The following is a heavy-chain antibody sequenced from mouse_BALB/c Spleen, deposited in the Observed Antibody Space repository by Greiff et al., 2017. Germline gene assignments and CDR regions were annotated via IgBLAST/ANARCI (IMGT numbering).Heavy chain of an antibody. CDR2: ISSGGSYT. CDR3: ARERYGNLCAIDY. J-gene: IGHJ4*01. Sequence: EVHLVESGGGLVQPGGSLKLSCAASGFTFSSYAMSWVRQSPEKRLEWVAVISSGGSYTYYPATVTGRFTIYRDNAKNTLYLEMSSLRSEDTAMYYCARERYGNLCAIDYWGQGTSVTVSA. D-gene: IGHD2-10*02. V-gene: IGHV5-9-4*01. CDR1: GFTFSSYA.